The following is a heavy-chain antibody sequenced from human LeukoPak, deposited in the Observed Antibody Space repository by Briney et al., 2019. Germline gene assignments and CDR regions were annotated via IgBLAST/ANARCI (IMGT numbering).Heavy chain of an antibody. D-gene: IGHD6-13*01. Sequence: GGSLRLSCAASGFTFDDYAMHWVRQAPGKGLEWVSGISWNSGSIGYADSVKGRFTISRDNAKNSLYLQMNSLRAEDTALYYCAKVRGKTVAAALDYWGQGTLVTVSS. CDR2: ISWNSGSI. CDR3: AKVRGKTVAAALDY. CDR1: GFTFDDYA. V-gene: IGHV3-9*01. J-gene: IGHJ4*02.